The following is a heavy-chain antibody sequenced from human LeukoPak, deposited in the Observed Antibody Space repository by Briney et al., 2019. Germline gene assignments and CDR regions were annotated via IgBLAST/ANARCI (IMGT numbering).Heavy chain of an antibody. Sequence: GGSLRLSCAASGFTFSSYSMNWVRQAPGKGLEWVSSISSSSSYIYYADSVKGRFTISRDNAKNSLYLQMNSLRAEDTAVYYCARDGVLWFGELPPYYYGMDVWGKGTTVTVSS. CDR3: ARDGVLWFGELPPYYYGMDV. D-gene: IGHD3-10*01. J-gene: IGHJ6*04. CDR1: GFTFSSYS. CDR2: ISSSSSYI. V-gene: IGHV3-21*01.